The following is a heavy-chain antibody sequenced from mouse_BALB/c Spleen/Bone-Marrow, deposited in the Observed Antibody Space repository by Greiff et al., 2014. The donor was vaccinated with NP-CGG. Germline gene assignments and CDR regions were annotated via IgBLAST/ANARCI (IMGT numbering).Heavy chain of an antibody. CDR2: ISDGGSYT. Sequence: EVQGVESGGGLVKPGGSLKLSCAASGFTFSDYYMYWLRQTPEKRLEWVATISDGGSYTYYPDSVKGRFTISRDIAKNNLYLQMSSLKSEDTAMYYCARDRGVQGYAMDYWGQGTSVTVPS. V-gene: IGHV5-4*02. J-gene: IGHJ4*01. CDR1: GFTFSDYY. D-gene: IGHD2-14*01. CDR3: ARDRGVQGYAMDY.